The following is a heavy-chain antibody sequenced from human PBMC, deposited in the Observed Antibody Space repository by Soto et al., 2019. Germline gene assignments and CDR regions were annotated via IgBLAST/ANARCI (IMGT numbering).Heavy chain of an antibody. D-gene: IGHD6-6*01. CDR2: ISYDGSNK. V-gene: IGHV3-30*18. Sequence: QVQLVESGGGVVQPGRSLRLSCAASGFTFSSYGMHWVRQAPGKGLEWVAVISYDGSNKYYADSVKGRFTISRDNSKNTLYLQMNSLRAEETAVYYCAKDGRASENSSSPGPDYWGQGTLVTVSS. CDR1: GFTFSSYG. J-gene: IGHJ4*02. CDR3: AKDGRASENSSSPGPDY.